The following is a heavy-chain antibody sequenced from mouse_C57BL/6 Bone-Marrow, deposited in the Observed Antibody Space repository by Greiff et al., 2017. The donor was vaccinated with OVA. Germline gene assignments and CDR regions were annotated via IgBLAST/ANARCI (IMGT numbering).Heavy chain of an antibody. D-gene: IGHD4-1*01. J-gene: IGHJ4*01. CDR2: IWSGGST. V-gene: IGHV2-2*01. CDR3: ARKTVCYAMDY. Sequence: QVQLKESGPGLVQPSQCLSITCTVSGFSLTSYGVHWVRQSPGKGLEWLGVIWSGGSTDYNAAFISRLSISKDNSKSQVFFKMNRLQADDTAIYYCARKTVCYAMDYWGQGTSVTVSS. CDR1: GFSLTSYG.